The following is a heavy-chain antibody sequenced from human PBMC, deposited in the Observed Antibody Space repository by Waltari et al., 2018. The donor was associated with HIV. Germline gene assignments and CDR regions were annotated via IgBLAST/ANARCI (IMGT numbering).Heavy chain of an antibody. Sequence: EVQLVESGGGLVQPGGSLRLYCAASGFTLSTYWMHWVRQAPGKGLVWVSRISGDGSSTTYADSVKGRFTISRDNPKNTLYLQMNSLRVEDTAVYYCVREVVVAATWWFDPWGQGTLVTVSS. J-gene: IGHJ5*02. CDR2: ISGDGSST. CDR1: GFTLSTYW. D-gene: IGHD2-15*01. CDR3: VREVVVAATWWFDP. V-gene: IGHV3-74*01.